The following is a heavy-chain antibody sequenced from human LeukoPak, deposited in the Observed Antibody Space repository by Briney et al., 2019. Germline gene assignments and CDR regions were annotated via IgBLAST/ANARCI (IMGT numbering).Heavy chain of an antibody. Sequence: SETLSLTCTVSGGSISSYYWSWIRQPPGKGLEWIGYIYYSVSTNYNPSLKSRVSISINTSKNQFSRKPTAVTAADTAVYYCATQAAGGPLDYWGQGTLVTVSS. D-gene: IGHD2-15*01. CDR2: IYYSVST. J-gene: IGHJ4*01. CDR3: ATQAAGGPLDY. CDR1: GGSISSYY. V-gene: IGHV4-59*08.